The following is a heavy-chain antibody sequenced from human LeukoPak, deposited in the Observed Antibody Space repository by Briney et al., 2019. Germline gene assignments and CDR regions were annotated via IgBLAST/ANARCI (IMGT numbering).Heavy chain of an antibody. CDR3: TRPRYSYGPDY. CDR2: IRSKANSYAT. Sequence: PGGSLRLSCAASGFTFSGSAMHWVRQASGKGREWVGRIRSKANSYATAYAASVKGRFTISRDDSKHTAYLQMNSLKTEDTAVYYCTRPRYSYGPDYWGQGTLVTVSS. CDR1: GFTFSGSA. V-gene: IGHV3-73*01. J-gene: IGHJ4*02. D-gene: IGHD5-18*01.